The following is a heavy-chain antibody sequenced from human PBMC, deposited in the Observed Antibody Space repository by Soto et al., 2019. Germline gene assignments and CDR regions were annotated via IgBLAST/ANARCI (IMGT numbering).Heavy chain of an antibody. CDR1: GGSVSSGSYY. V-gene: IGHV4-61*01. J-gene: IGHJ5*02. CDR3: ARELPPVGIFGVVIINGGKFGWFDP. Sequence: KTSETLSLTCTVSGGSVSSGSYYWSWIRQPPGKGLEWIGYIYYSGSTNYNPSLKSRVTISVDTSKNQFSLKLSSVTAADTAVYYCARELPPVGIFGVVIINGGKFGWFDPWGQGTLVTVSS. D-gene: IGHD3-3*01. CDR2: IYYSGST.